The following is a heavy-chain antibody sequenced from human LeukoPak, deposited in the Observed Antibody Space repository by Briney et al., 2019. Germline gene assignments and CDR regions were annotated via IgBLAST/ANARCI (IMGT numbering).Heavy chain of an antibody. CDR3: ARDKGEYYYDSSGYRDAFDI. V-gene: IGHV1-69*13. J-gene: IGHJ3*02. D-gene: IGHD3-22*01. CDR2: IIPIFGTA. Sequence: SVKVSCKASGGTFSSYAISWVRQAPGQGLEWMGGIIPIFGTANYAQKFQGRVTITADESTSTAYMELSSLRSEDTAVYYCARDKGEYYYDSSGYRDAFDIWGQGPMVTVSS. CDR1: GGTFSSYA.